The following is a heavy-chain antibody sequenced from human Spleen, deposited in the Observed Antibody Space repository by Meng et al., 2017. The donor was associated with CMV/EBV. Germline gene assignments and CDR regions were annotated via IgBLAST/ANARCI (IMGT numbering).Heavy chain of an antibody. CDR2: ITSSGSAI. CDR1: GFNFRSYE. J-gene: IGHJ3*02. D-gene: IGHD1-26*01. CDR3: ARGYIYRGSYLGDAFDI. V-gene: IGHV3-48*03. Sequence: GESLKISCAASGFNFRSYEMNWVRQAPGKGLEWVSHITSSGSAIYYADSVQGRFTTSRDNAKNSLYLQMNSLRAEDTAVYYCARGYIYRGSYLGDAFDIWGQGTMVTVSS.